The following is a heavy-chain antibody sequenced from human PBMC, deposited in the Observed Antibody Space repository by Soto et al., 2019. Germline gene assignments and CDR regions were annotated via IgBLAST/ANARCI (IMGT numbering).Heavy chain of an antibody. CDR2: ISGSGGST. J-gene: IGHJ6*02. D-gene: IGHD2-2*02. CDR1: GFTFSSYA. Sequence: QPGGSLRLSCAASGFTFSSYAMSWVRQAPGKGLEWVSTISGSGGSTYYADSVKGRFTISRDNSKNTLYLQMNSLRAEDTAVYYCASPGYCSSTSCYRYGMDVWGQGTTVTVSS. CDR3: ASPGYCSSTSCYRYGMDV. V-gene: IGHV3-23*01.